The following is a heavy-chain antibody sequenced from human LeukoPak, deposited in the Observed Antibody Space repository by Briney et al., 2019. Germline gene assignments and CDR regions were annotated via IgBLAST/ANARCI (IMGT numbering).Heavy chain of an antibody. CDR3: AKAPVAATMDY. D-gene: IGHD2-15*01. V-gene: IGHV3-23*01. CDR1: GFTFSSYA. Sequence: GGSLRLSCAASGFTFSSYAMSWDRQAPGKGLEWVSAISGSGGSTYYADSVKGRFTISRDNSKNTLYLQMNSLRAEDTAVYYYAKAPVAATMDYWGQGTLVTVSS. CDR2: ISGSGGST. J-gene: IGHJ4*02.